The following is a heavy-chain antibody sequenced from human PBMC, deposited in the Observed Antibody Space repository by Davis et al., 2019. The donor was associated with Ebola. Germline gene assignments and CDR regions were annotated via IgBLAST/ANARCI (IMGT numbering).Heavy chain of an antibody. D-gene: IGHD4-17*01. CDR1: GFTFSSYG. V-gene: IGHV3-30*03. Sequence: PGGSLRLSCAASGFTFSSYGMHWVRQAPGKGLEWVAVISYDGSNKYYADSVKGRFTISRENAKNSLYLQMNSLRAEDTAVYYCARVSPYGDYAALYYYYGMDVWGQGTTVTVSS. CDR3: ARVSPYGDYAALYYYYGMDV. J-gene: IGHJ6*02. CDR2: ISYDGSNK.